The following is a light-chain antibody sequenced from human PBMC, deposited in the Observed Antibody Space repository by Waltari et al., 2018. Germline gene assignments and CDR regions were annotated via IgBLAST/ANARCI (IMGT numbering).Light chain of an antibody. V-gene: IGKV1-9*01. J-gene: IGKJ1*01. CDR1: RAISHF. CDR2: GAS. Sequence: IQLTQSPSSLSASVGDRVTITCRDSRAISHFLAWYQQKPGEAPKLLIYGASTLHSGVPSRFSGSGFGTDFTLTISSLQPEDFSTFFCQQFNTYPWTFGQGTKV. CDR3: QQFNTYPWT.